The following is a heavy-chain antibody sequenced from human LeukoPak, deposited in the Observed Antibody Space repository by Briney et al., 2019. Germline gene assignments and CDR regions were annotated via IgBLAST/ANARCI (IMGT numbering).Heavy chain of an antibody. D-gene: IGHD4-17*01. CDR2: LSAYNDNT. J-gene: IGHJ4*02. CDR3: ARDDDLAVTYDY. CDR1: GYTFTSYG. Sequence: ASVKVSCKATGYTFTSYGISGVRQAPGQGLEGMGWLSAYNDNTNYAQKFQGRVTMTTDTSTSTAYMELRSLRSDGTAVYYCARDDDLAVTYDYWGQGTLVTVSA. V-gene: IGHV1-18*01.